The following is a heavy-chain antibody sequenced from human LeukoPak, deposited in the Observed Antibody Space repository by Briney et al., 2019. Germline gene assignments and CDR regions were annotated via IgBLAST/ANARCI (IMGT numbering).Heavy chain of an antibody. J-gene: IGHJ4*02. CDR1: GFTFSSYW. Sequence: RTGGSLRLSCAASGFTFSSYWMSWVRQAPGKGLEWVANIKQDGSEKYYVDSVKGRFTISRDNAKNSLYLQMNSLRAEDTAVYYCAREIIYYGSGSYPFDYWGQGTLVTVSS. CDR2: IKQDGSEK. CDR3: AREIIYYGSGSYPFDY. V-gene: IGHV3-7*01. D-gene: IGHD3-10*01.